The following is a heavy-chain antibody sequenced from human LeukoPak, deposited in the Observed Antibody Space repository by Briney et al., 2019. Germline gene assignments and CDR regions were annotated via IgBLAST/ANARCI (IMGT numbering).Heavy chain of an antibody. CDR1: GFTFSSYA. J-gene: IGHJ4*02. V-gene: IGHV3-23*01. CDR2: LSGSGGST. Sequence: GGSLRLSCAASGFTFSSYAMSWVRQAPGKGLEWVSSLSGSGGSTHYADSVKGRFTISRDNARNTLYLQLSSLRAEDSAVYYCARDTFQPGLIDSWGQGTLVTVSS. D-gene: IGHD2-2*01. CDR3: ARDTFQPGLIDS.